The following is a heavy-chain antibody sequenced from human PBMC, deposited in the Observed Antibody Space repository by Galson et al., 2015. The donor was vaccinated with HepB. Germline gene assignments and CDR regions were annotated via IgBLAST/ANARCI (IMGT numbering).Heavy chain of an antibody. Sequence: SLRLSCAASDFTFSNAWMNWVRQTPGKGLEWVARIKAKVDGGAIEYAAPVKGRCTISRDDSKNTLYLQVDSLTTEDTGVYYCTTEGGDYYYYYYVDLWGKGTTVTVSS. J-gene: IGHJ6*03. V-gene: IGHV3-15*07. D-gene: IGHD3-16*01. CDR2: IKAKVDGGAI. CDR1: DFTFSNAW. CDR3: TTEGGDYYYYYYVDL.